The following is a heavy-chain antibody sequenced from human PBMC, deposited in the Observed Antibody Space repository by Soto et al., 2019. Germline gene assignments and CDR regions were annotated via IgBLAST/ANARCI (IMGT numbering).Heavy chain of an antibody. J-gene: IGHJ4*02. CDR1: GYTFTSYD. V-gene: IGHV1-8*01. CDR2: MNPNSGNT. Sequence: QVQLVQSGAEVKKPGASVKVSCKASGYTFTSYDINWVRQATGQGLEWRGWMNPNSGNTGYAQKFQGRVTMTRNTSLRTAYMELSSLRSEDTAVYYCAREHSSSWRFDYWGQGTLVTVSS. D-gene: IGHD6-13*01. CDR3: AREHSSSWRFDY.